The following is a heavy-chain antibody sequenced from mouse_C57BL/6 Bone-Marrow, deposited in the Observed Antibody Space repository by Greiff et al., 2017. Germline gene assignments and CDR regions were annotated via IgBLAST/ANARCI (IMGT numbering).Heavy chain of an antibody. CDR2: VYPYNGGT. Sequence: VQLQQSGPVLVKPGPSVKISCKASGFTFTDYYMHWVKQSHGKSLEWIGLVYPYNGGTSYNQKFKGKATLTVDTSSSTAYMELNSLTSEDSAVYYCARGITTVVATPPAWFAYWGQGTLVTVSA. CDR1: GFTFTDYY. CDR3: ARGITTVVATPPAWFAY. J-gene: IGHJ3*01. V-gene: IGHV1-36*01. D-gene: IGHD1-1*01.